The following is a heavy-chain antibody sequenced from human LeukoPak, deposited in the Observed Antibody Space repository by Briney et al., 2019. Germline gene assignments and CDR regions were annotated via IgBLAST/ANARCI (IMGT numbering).Heavy chain of an antibody. CDR2: IFYNGNA. CDR1: GGSVSSSSHY. Sequence: SETLSLTCSVSGGSVSSSSHYWGWIRQSPGRGLEWIGSIFYNGNAYEDPSLKSRVTISVDTSKNQFSLKLSSVTAADTAVYYCARHIVPAAETDDAFDIWGQGTMVTVSS. V-gene: IGHV4-39*07. J-gene: IGHJ3*02. D-gene: IGHD2-2*01. CDR3: ARHIVPAAETDDAFDI.